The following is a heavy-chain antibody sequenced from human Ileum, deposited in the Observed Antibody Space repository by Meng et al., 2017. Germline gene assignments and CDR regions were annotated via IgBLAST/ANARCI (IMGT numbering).Heavy chain of an antibody. CDR3: ANVPRDTSGYMG. Sequence: GGSLRLSCAASGFTFSSYAMSWVRQAPGKGLEWVSGISGSGGSTYYADSMKGRFTISRDNSKNTLYLQMNSLRAEDTAVYYCANVPRDTSGYMGWGQGTLVTVSS. V-gene: IGHV3-23*01. CDR2: ISGSGGST. D-gene: IGHD3-22*01. CDR1: GFTFSSYA. J-gene: IGHJ4*02.